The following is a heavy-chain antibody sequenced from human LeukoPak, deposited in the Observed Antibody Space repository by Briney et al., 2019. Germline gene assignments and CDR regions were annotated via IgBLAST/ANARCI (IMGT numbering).Heavy chain of an antibody. Sequence: PGGSLRLSCAASGITFSGYEMNWVRQAPGKGLEWISCISSSGSTVYYADSVKGRFTISRDNARNSLYLQMNSLRAEDTAVYYCARGFRDTAMFLDYWGQGTLVTASS. D-gene: IGHD5-18*01. CDR2: ISSSGSTV. CDR1: GITFSGYE. CDR3: ARGFRDTAMFLDY. V-gene: IGHV3-48*03. J-gene: IGHJ4*01.